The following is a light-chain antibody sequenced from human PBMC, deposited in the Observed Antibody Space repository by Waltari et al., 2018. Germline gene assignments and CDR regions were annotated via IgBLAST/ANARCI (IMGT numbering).Light chain of an antibody. CDR2: QAS. CDR1: QIIKTW. V-gene: IGKV1-5*03. J-gene: IGKJ1*01. Sequence: DIQMTQSPSTLSASVGDRVTITGRSSQIIKTWLAWYQQKPGKAPKVLIYQASTLETGVPSRFSGSGSGTEFTLTISSLQPDDFATYYCQQYISYSRTFGQGTKVEIK. CDR3: QQYISYSRT.